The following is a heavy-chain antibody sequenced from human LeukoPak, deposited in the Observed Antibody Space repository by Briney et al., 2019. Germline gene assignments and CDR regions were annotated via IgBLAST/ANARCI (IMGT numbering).Heavy chain of an antibody. CDR2: INWNGGST. V-gene: IGHV3-20*04. CDR3: ARGIGYDTKAYFDY. CDR1: GFTFDDYG. D-gene: IGHD3-3*01. J-gene: IGHJ4*02. Sequence: GGSLRLSCAASGFTFDDYGMSWVRQAPGKGLEWVSGINWNGGSTVYADSVKGRFTISRDNAKNSLYLQMNSLRAEDTALYYCARGIGYDTKAYFDYWGQGTLVTVSS.